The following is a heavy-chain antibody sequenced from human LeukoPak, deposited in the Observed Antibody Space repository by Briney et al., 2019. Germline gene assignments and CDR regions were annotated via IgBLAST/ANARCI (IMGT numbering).Heavy chain of an antibody. CDR2: IIPIFGTA. Sequence: GASVKVSCKASGGTFSSYAISWVRQAPGQGLEWMGGIIPIFGTANYAQKFQGRVTITTDESTSTAYMELSSLRSEDTAVYYCARAYCGGDCYSTTLGAFDIWGQGTMVTVSS. D-gene: IGHD2-21*01. CDR3: ARAYCGGDCYSTTLGAFDI. CDR1: GGTFSSYA. V-gene: IGHV1-69*05. J-gene: IGHJ3*02.